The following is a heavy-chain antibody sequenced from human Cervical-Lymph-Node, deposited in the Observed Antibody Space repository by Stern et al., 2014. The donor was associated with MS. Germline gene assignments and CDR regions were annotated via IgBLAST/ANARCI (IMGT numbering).Heavy chain of an antibody. V-gene: IGHV1-46*01. CDR3: ARDPSYYDSSGYYYYFDY. CDR1: GYTFTSYY. CDR2: INPSGGST. Sequence: QVQLGQSGAEVKKPGASVKVSCKASGYTFTSYYMHWVRQAPGQGLEWMGIINPSGGSTSYAEKFQGRFTRTRDTSTSTVYMELSSLRSEDTAVYYCARDPSYYDSSGYYYYFDYWGQGTLVTVSS. J-gene: IGHJ4*02. D-gene: IGHD3-22*01.